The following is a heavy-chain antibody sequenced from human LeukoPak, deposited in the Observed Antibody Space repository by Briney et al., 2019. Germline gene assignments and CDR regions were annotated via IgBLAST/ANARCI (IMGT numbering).Heavy chain of an antibody. CDR2: IYYSGTA. J-gene: IGHJ4*02. CDR3: ARFSNAHGVTFDY. D-gene: IGHD2-8*01. Sequence: PSQTLCLTRAVSGGSISSGDFYCGWVRQHPERGLEWIGYIYYSGTAYYNPSRKSRVTISVDTSKNQFSLKLASLTAAGRAVYYCARFSNAHGVTFDYWGQGTLVTVSS. CDR1: GGSISSGDFY. V-gene: IGHV4-31*11.